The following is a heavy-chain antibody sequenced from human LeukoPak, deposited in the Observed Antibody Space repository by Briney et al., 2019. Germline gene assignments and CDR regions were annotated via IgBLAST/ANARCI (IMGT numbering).Heavy chain of an antibody. CDR2: IRYDGNDK. Sequence: GGSLRLSCGASGFTFSDYGMHWIRQAPGKGLEWVSFIRYDGNDKHYADSVKGRFTISRDNSKNTLLLQMNSLRPEDTAVYYCAKRGGPSSRSTHNFDYWGQGTLVIVSS. CDR3: AKRGGPSSRSTHNFDY. CDR1: GFTFSDYG. D-gene: IGHD6-13*01. V-gene: IGHV3-30*02. J-gene: IGHJ4*02.